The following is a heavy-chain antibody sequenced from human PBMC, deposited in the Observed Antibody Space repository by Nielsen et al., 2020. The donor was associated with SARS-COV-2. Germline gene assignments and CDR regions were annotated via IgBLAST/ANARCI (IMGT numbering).Heavy chain of an antibody. J-gene: IGHJ4*02. CDR3: AKDMRGVVVNNFDY. CDR1: GFTFDDYA. Sequence: SLKISCAASGFTFDDYAMHWVRQAPGKGLEWVSGISWNSGSIGYADSVKGRFTISRDNAKNSLYLQMNSLRAEDTALYYCAKDMRGVVVNNFDYWGQGTLVTVSS. CDR2: ISWNSGSI. V-gene: IGHV3-9*01. D-gene: IGHD3-22*01.